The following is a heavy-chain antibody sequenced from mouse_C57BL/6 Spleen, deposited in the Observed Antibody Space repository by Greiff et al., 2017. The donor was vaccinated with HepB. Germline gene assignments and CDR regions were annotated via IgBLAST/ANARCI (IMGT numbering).Heavy chain of an antibody. CDR3: TRDDGYPAWFAY. CDR2: IDPETGGT. V-gene: IGHV1-15*01. CDR1: GYTFTDYE. J-gene: IGHJ3*01. Sequence: VQLQQSGAELVRPGASVTLSCKASGYTFTDYEIHWVKQTPVHGLEWIGAIDPETGGTAYNQKFKGKAIHTADKSSSTAYMELLSLTSEDSAVYYCTRDDGYPAWFAYWGQGTLVTVSA. D-gene: IGHD2-3*01.